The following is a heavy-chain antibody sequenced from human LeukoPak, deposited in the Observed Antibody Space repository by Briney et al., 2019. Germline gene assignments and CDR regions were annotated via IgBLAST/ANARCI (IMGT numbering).Heavy chain of an antibody. Sequence: PGGSLRLSCAASGFTFSSYWMSWVRQAPGKGLEWVANIKQGGSEKYYVDSVKGRFTISRDNAKNSVYLQMNSLRAEDTAVYYCARRGPTVNWVSLDYWGQGALVTVSS. CDR3: ARRGPTVNWVSLDY. D-gene: IGHD3-16*01. CDR2: IKQGGSEK. J-gene: IGHJ4*02. V-gene: IGHV3-7*01. CDR1: GFTFSSYW.